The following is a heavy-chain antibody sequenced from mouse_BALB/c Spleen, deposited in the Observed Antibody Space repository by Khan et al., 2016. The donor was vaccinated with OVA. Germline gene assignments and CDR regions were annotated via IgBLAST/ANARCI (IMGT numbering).Heavy chain of an antibody. CDR3: ARFATATRNFYAVDF. CDR2: IWGDGST. D-gene: IGHD1-2*01. CDR1: GFSLNNYG. V-gene: IGHV2-3*01. J-gene: IGHJ4*01. Sequence: QVQLKESGPGLVAPSQSLSITCTVSGFSLNNYGINWIRQPPGKGLEWLGVIWGDGSTNYHSVLKSRLSNSKDYSKSQVFFKLNSLQTDDTATYYCARFATATRNFYAVDFWGQGTSVTVSS.